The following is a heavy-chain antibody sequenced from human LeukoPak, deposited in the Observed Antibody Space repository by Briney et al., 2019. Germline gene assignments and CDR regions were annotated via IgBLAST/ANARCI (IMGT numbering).Heavy chain of an antibody. CDR3: ARDYSRDYGDYSAIFDY. D-gene: IGHD4-17*01. V-gene: IGHV3-30-3*01. Sequence: QAGGSLRLSCAASGFTFSSYAMHWVRQAPGKGLEWVAVISYDGSNKYYADSVKGRFTISRDNSKNTLYLQMNSLRAEDTAVYYCARDYSRDYGDYSAIFDYWGQGTLVTVSS. J-gene: IGHJ4*02. CDR2: ISYDGSNK. CDR1: GFTFSSYA.